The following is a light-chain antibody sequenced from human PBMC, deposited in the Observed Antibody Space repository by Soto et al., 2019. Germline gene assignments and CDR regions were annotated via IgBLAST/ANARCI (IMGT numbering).Light chain of an antibody. Sequence: DIPMTQSPSSLSASVGDRVTISCQASQDISNYLNWYQHKEGKAPKLLIYDASNLETGVPSRFSGSGSGTDFTLTISSLQPEDIATYYCQKYDSLPLTFGPGTKVDIK. CDR2: DAS. CDR1: QDISNY. CDR3: QKYDSLPLT. J-gene: IGKJ3*01. V-gene: IGKV1-33*01.